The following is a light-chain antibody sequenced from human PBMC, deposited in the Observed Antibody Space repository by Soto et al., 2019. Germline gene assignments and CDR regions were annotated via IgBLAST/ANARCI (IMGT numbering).Light chain of an antibody. CDR1: SSDVGQSNF. V-gene: IGLV2-23*02. Sequence: QSALTQPASVSGSPGQSITISCTGTSSDVGQSNFVSWYQHHPDKAPKLMISEVNKRPSGFSNRFSGSKSGNTASLTISGLQAEDEDDYYCCSDAGGTHWVFGGGTKLTVL. J-gene: IGLJ3*02. CDR2: EVN. CDR3: CSDAGGTHWV.